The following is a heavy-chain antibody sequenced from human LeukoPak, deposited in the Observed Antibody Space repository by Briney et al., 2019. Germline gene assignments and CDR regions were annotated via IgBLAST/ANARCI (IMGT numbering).Heavy chain of an antibody. CDR3: ARKSDSLMLRGGDC. CDR1: EFSVSSNY. Sequence: GESLRLSCAASEFSVSSNYMTWVRQAPGKGLECVSIIYSGGTTYYADSVRGRFTISRDNSKNTLYLQMDRLRVEDTAVYYCARKSDSLMLRGGDCWGQGTLVTVSS. J-gene: IGHJ4*02. V-gene: IGHV3-66*01. D-gene: IGHD3-10*01. CDR2: IYSGGTT.